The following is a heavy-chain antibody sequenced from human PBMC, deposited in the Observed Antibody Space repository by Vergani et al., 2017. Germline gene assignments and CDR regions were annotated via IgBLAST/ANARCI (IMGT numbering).Heavy chain of an antibody. V-gene: IGHV1-69*04. CDR1: GGTFSSYA. CDR3: ARGGYCSGGSCYSQRHDY. D-gene: IGHD2-15*01. J-gene: IGHJ4*02. Sequence: QVQLVQSGAEVKKPGASVKVSCKASGGTFSSYAISWVRQAPGQGLEWMGRIIPILGIANYAQKFQGRVTMTTDTSTSTAYMELRSLRSDDTAVYYCARGGYCSGGSCYSQRHDYWGQGTLVTVSS. CDR2: IIPILGIA.